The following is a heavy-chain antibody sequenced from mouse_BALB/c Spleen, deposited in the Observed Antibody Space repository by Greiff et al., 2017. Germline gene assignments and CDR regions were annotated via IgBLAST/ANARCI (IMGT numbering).Heavy chain of an antibody. CDR3: ARANWDGGWFAY. CDR1: GYTFTSYT. D-gene: IGHD4-1*01. V-gene: IGHV1-4*02. CDR2: INPSSGYT. J-gene: IGHJ3*01. Sequence: VQLQESAAELARPGASVKMSCKASGYTFTSYTMHWVKQRPGQGLEWIGYINPSSGYTEYNQKFKDKTTLTADKSSSTAYMQLSSLTSEDSAVYYCARANWDGGWFAYWGQGTLVTVSA.